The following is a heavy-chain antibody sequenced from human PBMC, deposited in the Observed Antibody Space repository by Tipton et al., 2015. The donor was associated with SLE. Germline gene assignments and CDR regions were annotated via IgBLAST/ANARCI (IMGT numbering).Heavy chain of an antibody. Sequence: TLSLTCAVYGGSFSGYYWSWIRQPPGKGLEWIGEINHSGSTNYNPSLKSRVTISVDTSKNQFSLKLSSVTAADTAVYYCARDPMAGREAFDIWGQGTMVTVSS. CDR2: INHSGST. D-gene: IGHD6-19*01. CDR3: ARDPMAGREAFDI. CDR1: GGSFSGYY. V-gene: IGHV4-34*09. J-gene: IGHJ3*02.